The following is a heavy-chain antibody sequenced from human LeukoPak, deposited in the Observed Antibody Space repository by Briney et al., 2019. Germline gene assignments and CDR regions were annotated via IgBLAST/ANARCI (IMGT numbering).Heavy chain of an antibody. CDR2: IYYSGST. Sequence: SETLSLTCTVSGGSISSYYWSWIRQPPGKGLEWIGYIYYSGSTNYNPSLKSRVTISVDTSKNQFSLKLSSVTAVDTAVYYCARKGGYSYGTFDYWGQGTLVTVSS. CDR3: ARKGGYSYGTFDY. D-gene: IGHD5-18*01. J-gene: IGHJ4*02. V-gene: IGHV4-59*01. CDR1: GGSISSYY.